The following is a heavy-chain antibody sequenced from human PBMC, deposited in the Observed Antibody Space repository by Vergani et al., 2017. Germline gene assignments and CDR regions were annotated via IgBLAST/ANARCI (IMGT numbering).Heavy chain of an antibody. CDR3: ARDGEVAGDFDY. CDR1: GYTFTSYY. V-gene: IGHV1-46*01. Sequence: QVQLVQSGAEVKRPGASVKVSCKASGYTFTSYYMHWVRQAPGQGLEWMGIINPSGGSTSYAQKFQGRVTMTRDTSTSTVYMELSSPRSEDTAVYYCARDGEVAGDFDYWGQGTLVTVSS. CDR2: INPSGGST. J-gene: IGHJ4*02. D-gene: IGHD6-19*01.